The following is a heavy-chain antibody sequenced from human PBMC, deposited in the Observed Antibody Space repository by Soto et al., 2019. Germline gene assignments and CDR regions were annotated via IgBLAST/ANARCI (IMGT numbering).Heavy chain of an antibody. CDR2: MKPNSGNT. CDR1: GYTFTSYD. CDR3: TRDRETYGRDV. V-gene: IGHV1-8*01. Sequence: QVQLVQSGAEVKKPGASVKVSCKASGYTFTSYDINWVRQATGQGLEWMGWMKPNSGNTAYAQKFQGRVTMTRNTSISTAYMALSSLSSEDTAVYYCTRDRETYGRDVWGRGTTVTVSS. J-gene: IGHJ6*02.